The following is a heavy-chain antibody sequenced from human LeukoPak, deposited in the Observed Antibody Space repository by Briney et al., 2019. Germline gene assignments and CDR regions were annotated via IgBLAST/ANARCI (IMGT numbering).Heavy chain of an antibody. CDR2: ISPDSNYK. CDR3: VRGGYRGFDYEY. CDR1: GFTFSTYS. J-gene: IGHJ4*02. V-gene: IGHV3-21*01. Sequence: GEPLRLSCAASGFTFSTYSTNWLRLAPGKGLEWVSSISPDSNYKYYVDSVKGRFTISRDNAKSSLYLQMNSLRAEDTAVYYCVRGGYRGFDYEYWGQGTLVTVSS. D-gene: IGHD5-12*01.